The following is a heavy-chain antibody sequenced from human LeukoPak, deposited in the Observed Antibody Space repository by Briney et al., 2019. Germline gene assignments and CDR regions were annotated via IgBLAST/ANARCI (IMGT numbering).Heavy chain of an antibody. Sequence: ASETQSLTCTVSGGSISSYYWSWIRQPAGKGLEWIGRIYTSGSTNYNPSLKSRVTISVDKSKNQFSLKLSSVTAADTAVYYCAREGIAVAGTPSFDYWGQGTLVTVSS. J-gene: IGHJ4*02. V-gene: IGHV4-4*07. D-gene: IGHD6-19*01. CDR2: IYTSGST. CDR1: GGSISSYY. CDR3: AREGIAVAGTPSFDY.